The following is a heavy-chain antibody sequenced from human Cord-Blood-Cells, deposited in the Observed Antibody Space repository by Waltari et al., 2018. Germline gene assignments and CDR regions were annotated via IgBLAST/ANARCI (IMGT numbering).Heavy chain of an antibody. D-gene: IGHD2-2*01. J-gene: IGHJ4*02. CDR1: GYTFSTSG. CDR3: AREYQLLLDY. Sequence: VQLVESGGGVVQPGRALRTSCAAAGYTFSTSGFPWVRQAPGKGLEWVAVIWYDGSNKYYADSVKGRFTISRDNSKNTLYLQMNSLRAEDTAVYYCAREYQLLLDYWGQGTLVTVSS. CDR2: IWYDGSNK. V-gene: IGHV3-33*01.